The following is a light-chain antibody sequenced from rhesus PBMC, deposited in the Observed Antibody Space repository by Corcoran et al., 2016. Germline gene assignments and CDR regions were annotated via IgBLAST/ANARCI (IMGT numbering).Light chain of an antibody. J-gene: IGKJ2*01. CDR2: DVN. Sequence: DIQMSQSPSSLSASVGDRVTITCRASQGISSYLNWYQQKPGKAPKLLIYDVNRLASGVPSRFSGSGSGTYFTLTISSLQPEDFATYYCQQGNSNPYSFGHGTKVEIK. V-gene: IGKV1-32*02. CDR3: QQGNSNPYS. CDR1: QGISSY.